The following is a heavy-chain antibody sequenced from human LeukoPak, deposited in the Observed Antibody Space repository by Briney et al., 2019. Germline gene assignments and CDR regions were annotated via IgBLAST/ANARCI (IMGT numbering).Heavy chain of an antibody. CDR1: GGSISSYY. V-gene: IGHV4-59*08. J-gene: IGHJ4*02. CDR2: IYYSGST. CDR3: ARHAGVVFRGVTLQHFDN. Sequence: PSETLSLTCTVSGGSISSYYWSWIRQPPGEGLEWIGYIYYSGSTNYKPSLKSRLTISVDTSKNQFSLKLSSVTAADTAVYFCARHAGVVFRGVTLQHFDNWGQGTLVTVSS. D-gene: IGHD2-21*02.